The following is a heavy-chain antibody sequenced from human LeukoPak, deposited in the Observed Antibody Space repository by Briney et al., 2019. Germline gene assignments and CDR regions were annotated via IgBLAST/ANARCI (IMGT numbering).Heavy chain of an antibody. V-gene: IGHV4-39*01. CDR1: GDSVSSSNYY. CDR2: LYYDGRT. D-gene: IGHD5-18*01. J-gene: IGHJ4*02. CDR3: ARPGSGYSYYYFDY. Sequence: SETLSLTCTVFGDSVSSSNYYWAWFRQPPGKGLDWIGSLYYDGRTYYSPSLKSRVTISVDTSKNQFSLKLSSVTAADTAVYYCARPGSGYSYYYFDYWGQGTLVTVSS.